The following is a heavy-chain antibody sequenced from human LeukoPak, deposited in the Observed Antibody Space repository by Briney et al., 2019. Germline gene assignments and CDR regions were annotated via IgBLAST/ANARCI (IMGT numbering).Heavy chain of an antibody. CDR3: ARRSFFVPRFSPAYYYDSSGFDAFDI. CDR2: IYPGDSDT. Sequence: GESVKISCKGSGYSFTSYWIGWARQMPGKGLEWMGIIYPGDSDTRYSPSFQGQVTISADKSISTAYLQWSSLKASDTAMYYCARRSFFVPRFSPAYYYDSSGFDAFDIWGQGTMVTVSS. D-gene: IGHD3-22*01. CDR1: GYSFTSYW. V-gene: IGHV5-51*01. J-gene: IGHJ3*02.